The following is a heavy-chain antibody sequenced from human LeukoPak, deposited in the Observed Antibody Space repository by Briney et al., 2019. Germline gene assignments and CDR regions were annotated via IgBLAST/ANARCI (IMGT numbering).Heavy chain of an antibody. CDR3: ARGRSGSYRGADAFDI. J-gene: IGHJ3*02. Sequence: GESLKISCKGSGYNFSTYWTGWVRQMPGKGLDWRGIIYPDDSDTRYRPSFQGQVTISADKSISTAYLHWISPKASDTAMYYCARGRSGSYRGADAFDIWGQATMVTVSS. D-gene: IGHD1-26*01. V-gene: IGHV5-51*01. CDR1: GYNFSTYW. CDR2: IYPDDSDT.